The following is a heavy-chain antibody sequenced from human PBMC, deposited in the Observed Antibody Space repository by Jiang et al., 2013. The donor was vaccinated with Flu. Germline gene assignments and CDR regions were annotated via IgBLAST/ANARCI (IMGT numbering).Heavy chain of an antibody. D-gene: IGHD3-22*01. CDR2: IDPSDSYT. V-gene: IGHV5-10-1*01. CDR1: GYSFTSYW. J-gene: IGHJ4*02. Sequence: GYSFTSYWISWVRQDARERPGVDGEIDPSDSYTNYSPSFQGHVTISADKSISTAYLQWSSLKASDAAMYYCARHSSSGYPGYWGQGTLVTVSS. CDR3: ARHSSSGYPGY.